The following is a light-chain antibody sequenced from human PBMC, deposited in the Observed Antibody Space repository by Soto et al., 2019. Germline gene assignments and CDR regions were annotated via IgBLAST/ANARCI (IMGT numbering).Light chain of an antibody. CDR3: QQGYSIHALT. J-gene: IGKJ4*01. Sequence: DIQMTQSPSSLSASVGDRVSISCRSSQTISTYLHWYQHKPGRARRLLISDVSTLQSGVPGRFRGSGSETEFTLTITYVQPEDSATYYCQQGYSIHALTFGGGTKGDIK. CDR1: QTISTY. CDR2: DVS. V-gene: IGKV1-39*01.